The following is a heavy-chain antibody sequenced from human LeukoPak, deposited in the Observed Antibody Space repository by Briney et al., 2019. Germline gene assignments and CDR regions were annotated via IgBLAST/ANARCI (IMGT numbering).Heavy chain of an antibody. J-gene: IGHJ4*02. CDR1: GYTFTGYY. D-gene: IGHD4-17*01. CDR3: ARADYGDALDY. CDR2: ISAYNGNT. V-gene: IGHV1-18*04. Sequence: ASVKVSCKASGYTFTGYYMHWVRQAPGQGLEWMGWISAYNGNTNYAQKLQGRVTMTTDTSTSTAYMELRSLRSDDTAVYYCARADYGDALDYWGQGTLVTVSS.